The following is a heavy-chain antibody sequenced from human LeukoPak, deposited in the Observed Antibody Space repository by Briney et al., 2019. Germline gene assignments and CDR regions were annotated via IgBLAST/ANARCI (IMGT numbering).Heavy chain of an antibody. V-gene: IGHV3-48*03. Sequence: GGSLRLSCAASGFTFSSYEMNWVRQAPGKGLEWVSYISSSGSTIYYADSVKGRFTISRDNAKNSLHLQMNSLRAEDTAVYYCARGNYDSSGTVDYWGQGTLVTVSS. J-gene: IGHJ4*02. CDR2: ISSSGSTI. CDR1: GFTFSSYE. D-gene: IGHD3-22*01. CDR3: ARGNYDSSGTVDY.